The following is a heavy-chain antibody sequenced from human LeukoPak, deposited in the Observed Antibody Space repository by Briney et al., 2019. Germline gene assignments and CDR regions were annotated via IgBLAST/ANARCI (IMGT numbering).Heavy chain of an antibody. CDR1: GFTFDDFA. CDR3: ARERYTSSWGSFED. CDR2: IRSNSESI. Sequence: GRSLRLSCAASGFTFDDFAMHWVRQAPGKGLEWVSGIRSNSESIGYADSVKGRFTISRDNARNSLYLQMNCLRVGDTAFYYCARERYTSSWGSFEDWGQGTLVTVSS. J-gene: IGHJ4*02. V-gene: IGHV3-9*01. D-gene: IGHD6-13*01.